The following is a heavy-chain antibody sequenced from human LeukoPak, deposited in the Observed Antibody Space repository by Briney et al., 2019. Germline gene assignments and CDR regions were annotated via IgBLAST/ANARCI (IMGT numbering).Heavy chain of an antibody. J-gene: IGHJ5*02. CDR1: GYSFTSYW. CDR3: ARLQDEWLRKNWFDP. D-gene: IGHD3-3*01. V-gene: IGHV5-51*01. CDR2: IYPGDSDT. Sequence: GESLKISCKGSGYSFTSYWIGWVRQMPGKGLEWMGIIYPGDSDTRYSPSFQGQVTISADKSISTAYLQWSRLKASDTAMYYCARLQDEWLRKNWFDPWGQGTLVTVSS.